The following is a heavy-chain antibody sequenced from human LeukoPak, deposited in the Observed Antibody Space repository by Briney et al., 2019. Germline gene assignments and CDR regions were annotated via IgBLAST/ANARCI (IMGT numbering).Heavy chain of an antibody. CDR1: GGSISTYY. J-gene: IGHJ4*01. CDR3: AKGIYSSGWSYFDY. D-gene: IGHD6-19*01. Sequence: SETLSLTCTVSGGSISTYYWSWIRQPPGKGLEWIGYIHYSGTTNYNPSLKNRVTISLDTSKNQFSLNLSSVTAADTAVYYCAKGIYSSGWSYFDYWGHGTLATVSS. CDR2: IHYSGTT. V-gene: IGHV4-59*08.